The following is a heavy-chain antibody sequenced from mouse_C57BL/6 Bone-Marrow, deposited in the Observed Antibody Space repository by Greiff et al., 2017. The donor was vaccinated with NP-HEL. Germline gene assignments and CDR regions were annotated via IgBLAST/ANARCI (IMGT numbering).Heavy chain of an antibody. CDR1: EYSFPSHD. CDR2: FNSDGGST. CDR3: ARQLRLIRDYFDY. V-gene: IGHV5-2*01. D-gene: IGHD3-2*02. J-gene: IGHJ2*01. Sequence: EVMLVESGGGLVQPGESLTLSCDSNEYSFPSHDMSWVRKTPAKRLELFAAFNSDGGSTYYPHTIERRFIISRDNTKKTLYLQMSSLRSEDTALYYCARQLRLIRDYFDYRGQGTTLTVSS.